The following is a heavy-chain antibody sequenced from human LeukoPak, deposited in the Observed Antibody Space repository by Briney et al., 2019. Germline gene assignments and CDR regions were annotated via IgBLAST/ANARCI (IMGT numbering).Heavy chain of an antibody. J-gene: IGHJ3*02. CDR1: GGSFSGYY. CDR3: ARPEDLVGATQGAFDI. V-gene: IGHV4-34*01. CDR2: INHSGST. D-gene: IGHD1-26*01. Sequence: SETLSLTCAVYGGSFSGYYWSWIRQPPGKGLEWIGEINHSGSTNYNPSLKSRVTISVDTSKNQFSLKLSSVTAADTAVYYCARPEDLVGATQGAFDIWGQGTMVTVSP.